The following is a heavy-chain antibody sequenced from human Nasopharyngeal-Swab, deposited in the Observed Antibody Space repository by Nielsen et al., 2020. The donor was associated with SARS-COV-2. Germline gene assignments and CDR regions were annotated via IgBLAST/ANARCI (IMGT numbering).Heavy chain of an antibody. CDR3: ARAYPARQYSSGWSYNWFDP. CDR2: MNPNSGNT. Sequence: ASVKVSCKAAGYTFTSYDINWVRQATGQGLEWMGWMNPNSGNTGYAQKFQGRVTMTRNTSISTAYMELSSLRSEDTAVYYCARAYPARQYSSGWSYNWFDPWGQGTLVTVSS. V-gene: IGHV1-8*01. D-gene: IGHD6-19*01. J-gene: IGHJ5*02. CDR1: GYTFTSYD.